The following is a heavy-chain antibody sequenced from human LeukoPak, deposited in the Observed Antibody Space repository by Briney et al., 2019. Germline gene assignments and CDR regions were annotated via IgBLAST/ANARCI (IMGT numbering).Heavy chain of an antibody. CDR1: GFTFDDYA. CDR2: ISWNSGSI. CDR3: AKDIFTGIAAAGAIDY. Sequence: PGRSLRLSCAASGFTFDDYAMHWVRQAPGKGLEWGSGISWNSGSIGYADSVKGRFTISRDNAKNSLYLQMNSLRAEDTALYYCAKDIFTGIAAAGAIDYWGQGTLVTVSS. D-gene: IGHD6-13*01. J-gene: IGHJ4*02. V-gene: IGHV3-9*01.